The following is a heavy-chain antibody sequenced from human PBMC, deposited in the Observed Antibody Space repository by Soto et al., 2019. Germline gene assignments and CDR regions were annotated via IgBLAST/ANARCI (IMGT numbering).Heavy chain of an antibody. CDR1: GFTFTDYY. CDR3: ARGRYSYRVFGY. Sequence: QVQLVESGGGLVKPGGSLRVSCAASGFTFTDYYMTWLRQSPGKGLEWVSYISGSGTTIYYADSVKGRFTISRDNAKNSLYLQMNSLRAEDTAVYYCARGRYSYRVFGYWGQGTLVTVSS. V-gene: IGHV3-11*01. CDR2: ISGSGTTI. J-gene: IGHJ4*02. D-gene: IGHD5-18*01.